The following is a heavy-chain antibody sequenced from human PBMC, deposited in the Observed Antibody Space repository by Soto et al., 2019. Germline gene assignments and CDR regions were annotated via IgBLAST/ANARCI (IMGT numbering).Heavy chain of an antibody. D-gene: IGHD5-12*01. Sequence: ASVKVSCKASGYTFTGYYMRWVRQAPGQGLEWMGWINPNSGGTNYAQKFQGWVTMTRDTSISTAYMELSRLRSDDTAVYYCARYSGYDTVPHYYYGMDVWGQGTTVTVSS. CDR2: INPNSGGT. CDR3: ARYSGYDTVPHYYYGMDV. V-gene: IGHV1-2*04. J-gene: IGHJ6*02. CDR1: GYTFTGYY.